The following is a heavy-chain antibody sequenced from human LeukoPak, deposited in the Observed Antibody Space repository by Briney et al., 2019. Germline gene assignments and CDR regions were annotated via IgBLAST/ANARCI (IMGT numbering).Heavy chain of an antibody. CDR2: ISGTGGTT. J-gene: IGHJ4*02. CDR3: AKGRGTTVTAAANY. V-gene: IGHV3-23*01. CDR1: GFTFSNYS. Sequence: GGSLRLSCAASGFTFSNYSMSWVRQAPGKGLEWVSTISGTGGTTYYADSVKGRFTISRDNSKNTLFLQLNSLRADDTAVYYCAKGRGTTVTAAANYWGQGTLVTVSS. D-gene: IGHD4-17*01.